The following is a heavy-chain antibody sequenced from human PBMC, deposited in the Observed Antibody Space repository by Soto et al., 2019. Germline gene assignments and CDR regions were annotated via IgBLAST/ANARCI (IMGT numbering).Heavy chain of an antibody. J-gene: IGHJ4*02. V-gene: IGHV3-30-3*01. CDR2: ISYDGSNK. CDR3: ARDSLAACQSLDY. CDR1: GFTFSSYA. Sequence: QVQLVESGGGVVQPGRSLRLSCAASGFTFSSYAMHWVRQAPGKGLEWVAVISYDGSNKYYADSVKGQFTISRDNSKNTLYLQMNSLRAEDTAVYYCARDSLAACQSLDYWGQGTLVTVSS. D-gene: IGHD6-6*01.